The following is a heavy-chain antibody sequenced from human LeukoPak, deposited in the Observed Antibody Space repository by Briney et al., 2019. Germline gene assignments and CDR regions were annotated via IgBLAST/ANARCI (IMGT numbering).Heavy chain of an antibody. CDR3: ARGAYDYVWGSPSYFDY. D-gene: IGHD3-16*01. Sequence: PSETLSLTCAVYGGSFSGYYWSWVRQPPGKGLGWIGEINHSGSTNYNPSLKSRVTISVDTSKNQFSPKLSSVTAADTAVYYCARGAYDYVWGSPSYFDYWGQGTLVTVSS. J-gene: IGHJ4*02. CDR1: GGSFSGYY. CDR2: INHSGST. V-gene: IGHV4-34*01.